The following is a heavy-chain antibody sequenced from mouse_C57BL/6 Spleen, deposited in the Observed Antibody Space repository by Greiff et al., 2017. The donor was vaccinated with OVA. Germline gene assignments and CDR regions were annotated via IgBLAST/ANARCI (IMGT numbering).Heavy chain of an antibody. CDR2: IYPGSGNT. J-gene: IGHJ4*01. CDR3: ARSGYYGSSPSYAMDY. Sequence: VVESGPELVKPGASVKISCKASGYTFTDYYINWVKQRPGQGLEWIGWIYPGSGNTKYNEKLKGKATLTVDTSSSTAYMQLSSLTSEDSAVYFCARSGYYGSSPSYAMDYWGQGTSVTVSS. CDR1: GYTFTDYY. D-gene: IGHD1-1*01. V-gene: IGHV1-84*01.